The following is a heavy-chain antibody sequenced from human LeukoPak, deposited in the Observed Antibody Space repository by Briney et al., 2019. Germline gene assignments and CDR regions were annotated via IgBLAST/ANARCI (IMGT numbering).Heavy chain of an antibody. CDR3: ARVFNYYDSSGYYYGAFDI. V-gene: IGHV1-2*02. Sequence: ASVKVSCKASGYTFTGYYMHWVRQAPGQGLEWMGCINPNSGGTNYAQKFQGRVTMTRDTSISTAYMELSRLRSDDTAVYYCARVFNYYDSSGYYYGAFDIWGQGTMVTVSS. D-gene: IGHD3-22*01. CDR2: INPNSGGT. J-gene: IGHJ3*02. CDR1: GYTFTGYY.